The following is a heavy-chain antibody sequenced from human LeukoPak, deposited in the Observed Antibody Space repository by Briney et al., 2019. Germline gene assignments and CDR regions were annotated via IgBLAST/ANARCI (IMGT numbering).Heavy chain of an antibody. Sequence: SETLSLTCAVYGGSFSGYYWSWIRQPPGKGLEWIGEINHSGSTNYNPSLKSRVTISVDTSKNQFSPKLSSVTAADTAVYYCARGRRRITMIVVVIIGGYFDYWGQGTLVTVSS. CDR3: ARGRRRITMIVVVIIGGYFDY. CDR1: GGSFSGYY. V-gene: IGHV4-34*01. J-gene: IGHJ4*02. D-gene: IGHD3-22*01. CDR2: INHSGST.